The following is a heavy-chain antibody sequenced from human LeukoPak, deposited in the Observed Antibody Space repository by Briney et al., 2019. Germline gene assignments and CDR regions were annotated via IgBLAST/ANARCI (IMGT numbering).Heavy chain of an antibody. J-gene: IGHJ6*03. Sequence: GGSLRLSCAASGFTFSSYEMNWVRQAPGKGLEWISSITTSSSYTFYADSVKGRFTISRDNARNSLYLQMNSLTAEDTAVYYCARDPYSGAYGDTYYYYMDVWGKGTTVTISS. CDR2: ITTSSSYT. D-gene: IGHD1-26*01. CDR1: GFTFSSYE. V-gene: IGHV3-21*01. CDR3: ARDPYSGAYGDTYYYYMDV.